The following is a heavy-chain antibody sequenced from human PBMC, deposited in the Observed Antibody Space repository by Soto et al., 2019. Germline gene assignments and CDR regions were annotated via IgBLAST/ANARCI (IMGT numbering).Heavy chain of an antibody. J-gene: IGHJ4*02. CDR2: IYYSGST. Sequence: PSETLSLTCTVSGGSISSSSYYWGWIRQPPGKGLEWIGSIYYSGSTYYNPSLKSRVTISVDTSKNQFSLKLSSVTAADTAVYYCASLLPTVVTPFDYWGQGTLVTVSS. CDR3: ASLLPTVVTPFDY. D-gene: IGHD4-17*01. CDR1: GGSISSSSYY. V-gene: IGHV4-39*01.